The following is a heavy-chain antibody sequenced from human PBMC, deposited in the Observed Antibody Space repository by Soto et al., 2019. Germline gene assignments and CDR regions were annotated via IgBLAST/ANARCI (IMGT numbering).Heavy chain of an antibody. J-gene: IGHJ4*02. CDR1: GFSLSTSGMR. D-gene: IGHD3-10*01. CDR2: IDWDNDK. V-gene: IGHV2-70*04. CDR3: ARIKYASGSNTYDY. Sequence: SGPTLVNPTQTLTLTCTFSGFSLSTSGMRVSWIRQPPGKALEWLARIDWDNDKFYSTSLRTRLAISKDTSKNQVVLTMTNMDPVDTATYYCARIKYASGSNTYDYWGQGIQVTVSS.